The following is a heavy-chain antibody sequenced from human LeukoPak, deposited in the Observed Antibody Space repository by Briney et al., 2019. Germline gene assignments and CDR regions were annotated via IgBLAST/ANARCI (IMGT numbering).Heavy chain of an antibody. CDR3: ARGVAAAGPDYYYYYMDV. CDR2: INHSGST. D-gene: IGHD6-13*01. J-gene: IGHJ6*03. CDR1: GGSFSGYY. V-gene: IGHV4-34*01. Sequence: PSETLSLTCAVYGGSFSGYYWSWIRQPPGKGLEWIGEINHSGSTNYNPSLKRRGTISVDTSTNQFSLKLSSVPAADTAVYYCARGVAAAGPDYYYYYMDVWGKGTTVTVSS.